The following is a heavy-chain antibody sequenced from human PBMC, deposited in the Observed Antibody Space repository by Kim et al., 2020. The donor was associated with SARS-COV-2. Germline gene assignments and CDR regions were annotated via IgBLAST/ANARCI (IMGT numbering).Heavy chain of an antibody. Sequence: SETLSLTCTVSGGSISSYYWSWIRQPPGKGLEWIGYSYYSGSTNYNPSLKSRVTISVDTSKNQFSLKLSSVTAADTAVYYCARRREATVFRYYYYYMDVWGKGTTVTVSS. J-gene: IGHJ6*03. CDR3: ARRREATVFRYYYYYMDV. V-gene: IGHV4-59*08. D-gene: IGHD4-4*01. CDR1: GGSISSYY. CDR2: SYYSGST.